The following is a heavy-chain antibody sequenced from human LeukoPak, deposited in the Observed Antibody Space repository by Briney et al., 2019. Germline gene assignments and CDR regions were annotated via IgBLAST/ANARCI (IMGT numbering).Heavy chain of an antibody. D-gene: IGHD4-17*01. J-gene: IGHJ3*02. Sequence: GGSLRLSCAASGFTFSSYSMNWVRQAPGKGLEWVSHISSSSSTIYYADSVKGRFTISRDNAKNSLYLQMNSLRAEDTAVYYCARRGDDYGDYVRNDAFDIWGQGTMVTVSS. CDR2: ISSSSSTI. CDR3: ARRGDDYGDYVRNDAFDI. CDR1: GFTFSSYS. V-gene: IGHV3-48*04.